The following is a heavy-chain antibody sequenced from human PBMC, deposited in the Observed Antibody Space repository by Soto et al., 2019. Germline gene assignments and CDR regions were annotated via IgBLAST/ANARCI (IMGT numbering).Heavy chain of an antibody. Sequence: SVKVSCKTSGGTFSSYAISWVRQAPGQGLEWMGGIIPIFGTANYAQKFQGRVTITADESTSTAYMELSSLRSEDTAVYYCAHIGTTVTTFYYYGMDVWGQGTTVTVSS. D-gene: IGHD4-17*01. V-gene: IGHV1-69*13. J-gene: IGHJ6*02. CDR3: AHIGTTVTTFYYYGMDV. CDR2: IIPIFGTA. CDR1: GGTFSSYA.